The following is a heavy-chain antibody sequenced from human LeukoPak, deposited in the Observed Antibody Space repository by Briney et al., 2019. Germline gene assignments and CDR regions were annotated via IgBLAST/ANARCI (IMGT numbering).Heavy chain of an antibody. V-gene: IGHV1-46*03. Sequence: GSSVKVSCKASGGTFSSYAISWVRQAPGRGLEWMGIINPSGGSTSYAQKFQGRVTMTRDTSTSTVYMELSSLRSEDTAVYYCARGHCSSTSCYGLDFFDYWGQGTLVTVSS. CDR3: ARGHCSSTSCYGLDFFDY. J-gene: IGHJ4*02. CDR2: INPSGGST. D-gene: IGHD2-2*01. CDR1: GGTFSSYA.